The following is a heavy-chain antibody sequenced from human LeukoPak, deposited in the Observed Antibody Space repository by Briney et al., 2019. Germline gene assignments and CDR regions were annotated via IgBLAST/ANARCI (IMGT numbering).Heavy chain of an antibody. CDR1: GYIFKDFY. J-gene: IGHJ4*02. D-gene: IGHD5-24*01. CDR3: AKDSSGGYNSH. Sequence: GASVRVSCKTSGYIFKDFYIHWVRQAPGHGLEWMGWINPNSGDTNSAQRFQGRVTMTRDTSTGTAYMDPSSLTSDDTAVYFCAKDSSGGYNSHWGQGTLVTVSS. V-gene: IGHV1-2*02. CDR2: INPNSGDT.